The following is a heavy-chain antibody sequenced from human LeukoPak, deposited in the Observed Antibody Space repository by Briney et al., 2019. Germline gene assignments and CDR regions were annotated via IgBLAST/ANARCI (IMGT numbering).Heavy chain of an antibody. Sequence: QAGGSLRLSCAASGFTVSSNYMSWVRQAPGKGLEWVSVIYSGGSTYYADSVKGRFTISRDNSKNTLYLQMNSLRAEDTAVYYCAREGGGTIFGVAPRWFDPWGQGTLVTVSS. D-gene: IGHD3-3*01. CDR2: IYSGGST. J-gene: IGHJ5*02. V-gene: IGHV3-53*05. CDR1: GFTVSSNY. CDR3: AREGGGTIFGVAPRWFDP.